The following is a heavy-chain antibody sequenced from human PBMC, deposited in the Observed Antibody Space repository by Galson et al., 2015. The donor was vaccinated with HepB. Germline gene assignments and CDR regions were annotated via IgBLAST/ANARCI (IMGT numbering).Heavy chain of an antibody. CDR1: GFTLNDHY. CDR3: ARSGSYGPLTY. Sequence: SLRLSCAASGFTLNDHYMDWVRQAPGKGLEWVARTRDKGRSYTTEFAASVKGRFTISRDDSQNSMYLQMNTLETEDTAVYYCARSGSYGPLTYWGQGT. V-gene: IGHV3-72*01. D-gene: IGHD1-26*01. CDR2: TRDKGRSYTT. J-gene: IGHJ4*02.